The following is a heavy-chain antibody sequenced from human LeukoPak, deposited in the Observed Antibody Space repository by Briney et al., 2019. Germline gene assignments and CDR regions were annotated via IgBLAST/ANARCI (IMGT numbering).Heavy chain of an antibody. CDR1: GGFFSGYY. V-gene: IGHV4-34*01. Sequence: WVTLSLTCAVYGGFFSGYYWRGIPQPPGKALEWIGQLYHSGSTNYNPSLKSRVTISVDTSKNQFSLKLSSVTAADTAVYYCARGRPRRVGATVSIYYFDYWGQGTLVTVSS. D-gene: IGHD1-26*01. J-gene: IGHJ4*02. CDR3: ARGRPRRVGATVSIYYFDY. CDR2: LYHSGST.